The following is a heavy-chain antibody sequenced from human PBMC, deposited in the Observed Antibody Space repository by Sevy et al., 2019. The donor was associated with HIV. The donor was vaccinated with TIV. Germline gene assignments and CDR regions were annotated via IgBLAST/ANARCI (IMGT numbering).Heavy chain of an antibody. D-gene: IGHD3-3*01. CDR2: IYYGGST. V-gene: IGHV4-59*01. CDR1: GGSISSYY. CDR3: ARDRLLRFLEWTYYGMDV. J-gene: IGHJ6*02. Sequence: SETLSLTCAVSGGSISSYYWSWIRQPPGKGLEWIGYIYYGGSTNYNPPLKSRVTISVDTSKNQFSLKLSSVTAADSAVYYCARDRLLRFLEWTYYGMDVWGQGTTVTVSS.